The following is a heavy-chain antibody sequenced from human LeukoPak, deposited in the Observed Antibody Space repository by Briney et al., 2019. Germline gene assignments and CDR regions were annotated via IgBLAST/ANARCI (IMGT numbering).Heavy chain of an antibody. Sequence: PSETLSLTCTVSGDSISSYYWSWIRQPPGKGLEWIGDIYYTGITKYNPSLKSRVTMSVDTSKNQFSLKLTSVTAADTAVYYCARYCSTSGTKAFGIWGQGTMVTVSS. D-gene: IGHD3-10*01. CDR3: ARYCSTSGTKAFGI. CDR2: IYYTGIT. V-gene: IGHV4-59*01. J-gene: IGHJ3*02. CDR1: GDSISSYY.